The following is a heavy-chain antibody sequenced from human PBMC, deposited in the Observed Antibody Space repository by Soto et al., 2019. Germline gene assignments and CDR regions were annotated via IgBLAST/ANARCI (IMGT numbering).Heavy chain of an antibody. Sequence: EVHLLESGGGLVQPGGSLRLSCAASGFSFSNYAMSWVRQAPGKGLEWVSVTSGSGGNTYYADSVKGRFTISRDNSKTPLYLQMNSLRADDTAVYYCAKTGNYDFDYWGQGTLVSVSS. J-gene: IGHJ4*02. CDR3: AKTGNYDFDY. CDR2: TSGSGGNT. D-gene: IGHD1-7*01. CDR1: GFSFSNYA. V-gene: IGHV3-23*01.